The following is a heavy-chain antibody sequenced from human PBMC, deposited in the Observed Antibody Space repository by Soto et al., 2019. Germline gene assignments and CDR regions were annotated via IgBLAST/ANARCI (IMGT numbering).Heavy chain of an antibody. CDR1: GYTFTTYA. J-gene: IGHJ6*02. V-gene: IGHV1-3*01. D-gene: IGHD1-26*01. Sequence: QVPLVQSGAEVKKPGASVKVSCKASGYTFTTYALHWVRQAPGQRPEWMGWINPASGHTKYSKKFQDRVTSTRDTSASTGYMELSSLRSEDTAVYYCGRSVVGATGEILYNAMDVWGQGTTVTVSS. CDR2: INPASGHT. CDR3: GRSVVGATGEILYNAMDV.